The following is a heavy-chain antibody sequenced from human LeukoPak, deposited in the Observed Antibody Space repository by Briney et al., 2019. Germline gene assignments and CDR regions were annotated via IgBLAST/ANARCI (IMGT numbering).Heavy chain of an antibody. D-gene: IGHD1-14*01. CDR2: INHSGST. CDR3: AKTAGWFDP. Sequence: PSETLSLTCAVYGGSFSGYYWSWIRQPPGKGLEWIGEINHSGSTNYNSSLKSRVTISVDTSKNQFSLKLSSVTAADTAVYYCAKTAGWFDPWGQGTLVTVSS. J-gene: IGHJ5*02. CDR1: GGSFSGYY. V-gene: IGHV4-34*01.